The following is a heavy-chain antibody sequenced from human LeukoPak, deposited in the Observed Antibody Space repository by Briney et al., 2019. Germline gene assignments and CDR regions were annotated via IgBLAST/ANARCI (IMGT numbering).Heavy chain of an antibody. Sequence: SETLSLTCTVSGDSISSHYWSWLRQPPGKRLEWIGYISYSGSTNYNPSLKSRVTISVDTSKIQFSLRLSSVTAADTAVYYCARDAVGASFDYWGQGTLVTVSS. V-gene: IGHV4-59*11. CDR2: ISYSGST. CDR1: GDSISSHY. J-gene: IGHJ4*02. D-gene: IGHD1-26*01. CDR3: ARDAVGASFDY.